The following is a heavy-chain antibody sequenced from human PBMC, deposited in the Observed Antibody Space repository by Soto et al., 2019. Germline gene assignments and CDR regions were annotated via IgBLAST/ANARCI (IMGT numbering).Heavy chain of an antibody. V-gene: IGHV3-30*18. CDR3: AKGSLYSGSYGDY. CDR2: IAYDGRNK. CDR1: GFTFSGCA. J-gene: IGHJ4*02. Sequence: QVKLVESGGGVVQPGRSLRLSCAASGFTFSGCAMHWVRQAPGKGLEWVAVIAYDGRNKYYGDSVKGRFTISRDNSKNTLFLQMNSLRTDDTDLYYCAKGSLYSGSYGDYWGQGTLVTVSS. D-gene: IGHD1-26*01.